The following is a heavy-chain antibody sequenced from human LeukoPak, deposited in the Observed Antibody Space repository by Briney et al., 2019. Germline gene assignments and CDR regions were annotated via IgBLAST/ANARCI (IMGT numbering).Heavy chain of an antibody. V-gene: IGHV4-59*01. J-gene: IGHJ5*02. CDR2: IYYTGST. CDR1: GGSISSYF. Sequence: SETLSLTCTVSGGSISSYFWSWIRQPPRKGLWRIGYIYYTGSTNYNPSPKSRVTISVDTSKNPFSLKLSSVTARDTAVYYCSRAADSGDYVLAWGQGTLVTVSS. CDR3: SRAADSGDYVLA. D-gene: IGHD4-17*01.